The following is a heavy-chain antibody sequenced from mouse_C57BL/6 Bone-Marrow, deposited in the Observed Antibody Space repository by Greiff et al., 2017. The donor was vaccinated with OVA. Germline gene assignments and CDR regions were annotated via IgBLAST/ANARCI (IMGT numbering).Heavy chain of an antibody. Sequence: QVHVKQSGPGLVQPSQSLSITCTVSGFSLTSYGVHWVRQSPGKGLEWLGVIWSGGSTDYNAAFISRLSISKDNSKSQVFFKMNSLQADDTAIYYCARNYYGSSYGAYWGQGTLVTVSA. J-gene: IGHJ3*01. CDR3: ARNYYGSSYGAY. V-gene: IGHV2-2*01. CDR2: IWSGGST. CDR1: GFSLTSYG. D-gene: IGHD1-1*01.